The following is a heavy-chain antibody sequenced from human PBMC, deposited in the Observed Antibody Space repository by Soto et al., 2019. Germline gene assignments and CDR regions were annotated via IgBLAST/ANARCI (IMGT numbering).Heavy chain of an antibody. V-gene: IGHV1-2*02. CDR3: ARVGPTGWFDP. J-gene: IGHJ5*02. CDR2: INTKTGGT. Sequence: QVHLVQSGAEVKKPGASVKVSCKASGYSLTDYYMHCVRQAPGQGLEWMGWINTKTGGTNYAQRVQGRVTMTGDTSINTAYMELSRLRSDATAVYYCARVGPTGWFDPWGQGTVVTVSS. CDR1: GYSLTDYY.